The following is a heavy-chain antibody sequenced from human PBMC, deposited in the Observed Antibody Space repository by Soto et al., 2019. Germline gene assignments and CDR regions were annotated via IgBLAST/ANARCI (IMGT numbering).Heavy chain of an antibody. D-gene: IGHD2-21*02. Sequence: QVQLQQSGPGLVKPSQTLSLTCTVSGGSISYEYYHWTWIRQSPGKGLEWIGYIHYSGSIIYNPSFKSRVTISVDTSKNQFSLQLSSVTAADTAMYFCAREDDGGDRDYYGLAVWGQGTTVTVSS. CDR1: GGSISYEYYH. J-gene: IGHJ6*02. V-gene: IGHV4-30-4*08. CDR2: IHYSGSI. CDR3: AREDDGGDRDYYGLAV.